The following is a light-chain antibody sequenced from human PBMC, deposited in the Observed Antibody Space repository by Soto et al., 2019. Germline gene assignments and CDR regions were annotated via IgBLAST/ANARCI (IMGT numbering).Light chain of an antibody. CDR3: QEYNSHSRYT. V-gene: IGKV1-5*03. CDR2: KAS. Sequence: DIQMTQSPSTLSASVGDRVTITCRASRSISSWLAWYQQKPGKAPKLLIYKASSLESGVPSRFSGSGSGTEFTLTISSLQPDDYATYYCQEYNSHSRYTFGQGTKLEIK. J-gene: IGKJ2*01. CDR1: RSISSW.